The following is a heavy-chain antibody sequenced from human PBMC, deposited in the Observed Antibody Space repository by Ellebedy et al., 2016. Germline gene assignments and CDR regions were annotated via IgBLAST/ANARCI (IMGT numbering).Heavy chain of an antibody. D-gene: IGHD3-10*01. CDR3: AKGTMDYLHH. J-gene: IGHJ4*02. CDR2: ISWNSAAI. CDR1: GFTFDDYA. V-gene: IGHV3-9*01. Sequence: GGSLRLSXATSGFTFDDYALHWVRQVPGKGLEWVSGISWNSAAIGYGEAVKGQFTISRDSAKNYLYLQMNSLRVEDTALYFCAKGTMDYLHHWGQGTLVTVSS.